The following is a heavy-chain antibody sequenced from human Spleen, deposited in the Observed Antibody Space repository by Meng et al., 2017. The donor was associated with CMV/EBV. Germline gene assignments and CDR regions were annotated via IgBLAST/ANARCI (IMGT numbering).Heavy chain of an antibody. CDR3: ARGGVIPHTPDWFDP. D-gene: IGHD2-15*01. V-gene: IGHV1-2*02. CDR2: INPNSGST. J-gene: IGHJ5*02. CDR1: GYTVTGYY. Sequence: SGYTVTGYYIQWVRQAPGQGLEWMGWINPNSGSTNYAQKFQGRVTMTRDTSITTGYIELRRLKADDTAVYYCARGGVIPHTPDWFDPWGQGTLVTVSS.